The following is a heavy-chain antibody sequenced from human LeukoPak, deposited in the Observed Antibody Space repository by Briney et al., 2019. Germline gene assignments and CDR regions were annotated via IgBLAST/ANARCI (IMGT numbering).Heavy chain of an antibody. V-gene: IGHV1-24*01. J-gene: IGHJ2*01. Sequence: ASVKVSCKASPYTFNGLHINWVRQAPGKGLEWMGGFDPEDGETIYAQKFQGRVTMTEDTSTDTAYMELSSLRSEDTAVYYCATPRGRTGYFDLWGRGTLVTVSS. CDR2: FDPEDGET. CDR3: ATPRGRTGYFDL. CDR1: PYTFNGLH.